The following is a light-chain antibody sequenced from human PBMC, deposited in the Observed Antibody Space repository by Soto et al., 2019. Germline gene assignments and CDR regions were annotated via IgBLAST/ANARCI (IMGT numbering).Light chain of an antibody. Sequence: QSALTQPASMSGSPGQLITISCTGTSSDVGGYNFVSWYQQHPGKAPKLMIYDVSNRPSGVSNRFSGSKSGNTASLTISGLQAEDEAHYYCSSYTSTNTQLFGGGTKLTVL. CDR2: DVS. CDR1: SSDVGGYNF. CDR3: SSYTSTNTQL. V-gene: IGLV2-14*03. J-gene: IGLJ2*01.